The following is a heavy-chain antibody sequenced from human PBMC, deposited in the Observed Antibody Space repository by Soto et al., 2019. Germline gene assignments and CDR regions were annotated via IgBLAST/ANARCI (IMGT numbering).Heavy chain of an antibody. CDR2: IYYSGST. Sequence: SETLSLTCTVSGGSISSYYWSWIRQPPGKGLEWIGYIYYSGSTNYNPSLKSRVTISVDTSKNQFSLKLSSVTAADTAVYYCARDSHQYDILTGYSYYYGMDVWGQGTTVTVSS. CDR3: ARDSHQYDILTGYSYYYGMDV. J-gene: IGHJ6*02. V-gene: IGHV4-59*01. D-gene: IGHD3-9*01. CDR1: GGSISSYY.